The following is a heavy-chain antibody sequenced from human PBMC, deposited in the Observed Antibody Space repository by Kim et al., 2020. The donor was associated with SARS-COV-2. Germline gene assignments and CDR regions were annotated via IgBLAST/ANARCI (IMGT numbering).Heavy chain of an antibody. CDR3: ARISPVTTYPYYYGMDV. CDR2: IYYSGST. V-gene: IGHV4-59*13. CDR1: GGSISSYY. J-gene: IGHJ6*02. D-gene: IGHD4-17*01. Sequence: SETLSLTCTVSGGSISSYYWSWIRQPPGKGLEWIGYIYYSGSTNYNPSLKSRVTISVDTSKNQFSLKLSSVTAADTAVYYCARISPVTTYPYYYGMDVWGQGTTVTVSS.